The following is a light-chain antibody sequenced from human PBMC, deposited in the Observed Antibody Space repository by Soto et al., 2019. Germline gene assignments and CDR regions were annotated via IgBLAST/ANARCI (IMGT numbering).Light chain of an antibody. CDR2: EVS. CDR3: SSYTGSSTVL. J-gene: IGLJ2*01. Sequence: QSVLTQPASVSGSPGQSITISCTGTSNDVGGNIYVSWYQHHPGKAPKLMIYEVSNRPSGVSDRFSGSKSGNTASLTISGLQAEDEADYYCSSYTGSSTVLFGGGTQLTVL. V-gene: IGLV2-14*01. CDR1: SNDVGGNIY.